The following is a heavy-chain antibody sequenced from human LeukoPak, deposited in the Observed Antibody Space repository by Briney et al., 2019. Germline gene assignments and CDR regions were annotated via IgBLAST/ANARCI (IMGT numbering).Heavy chain of an antibody. CDR2: INPNSGGT. CDR1: GYTFTGYY. D-gene: IGHD3-16*02. V-gene: IGHV1-2*02. J-gene: IGHJ4*02. CDR3: ARVDYDYVWGSYRYFDY. Sequence: GASVKVSCKASGYTFTGYYMHWVRQPPGQGLEWMGWINPNSGGTNYAQKFQGRVTMTRETSISTAYMELSRLRSDDTAVYYCARVDYDYVWGSYRYFDYWGQGTLVTVSS.